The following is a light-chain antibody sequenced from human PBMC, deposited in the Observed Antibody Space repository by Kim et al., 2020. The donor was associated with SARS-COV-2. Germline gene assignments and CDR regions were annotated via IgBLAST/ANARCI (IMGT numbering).Light chain of an antibody. CDR2: GYN. J-gene: IGLJ2*01. CDR1: FSNVGRNT. Sequence: GQRVTSSCSGSFSNVGRNTVNWYQQSPGTAPKLLIFGYNQRPSGVPDRFSGSKSGTSASLAISGLQSEDEADYYCAAWDDNLNGVGFGGGTQLTVL. CDR3: AAWDDNLNGVG. V-gene: IGLV1-44*01.